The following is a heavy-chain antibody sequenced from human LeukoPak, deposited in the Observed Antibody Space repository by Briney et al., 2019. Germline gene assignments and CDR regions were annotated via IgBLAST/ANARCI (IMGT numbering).Heavy chain of an antibody. J-gene: IGHJ4*02. Sequence: GGSLRLSCAASGFTFSSYSMTCVRQAPGKGLEWVSAISGSGGSAYYVDSVKGRFTISRDNSKNTLYLQMNSLRAEDTAVYYCAIGPFSTGWSQTTFDYWGQGTLVTVSA. CDR2: ISGSGGSA. CDR1: GFTFSSYS. CDR3: AIGPFSTGWSQTTFDY. D-gene: IGHD6-19*01. V-gene: IGHV3-23*01.